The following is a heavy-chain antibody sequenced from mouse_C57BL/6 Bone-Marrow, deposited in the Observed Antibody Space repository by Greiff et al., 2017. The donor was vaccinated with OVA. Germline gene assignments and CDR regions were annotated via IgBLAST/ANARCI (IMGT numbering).Heavy chain of an antibody. D-gene: IGHD1-1*02. V-gene: IGHV1-12*01. CDR2: IYPGNGDT. J-gene: IGHJ3*01. CDR1: GYTFTSYN. CDR3: ARGGNYPFAY. Sequence: QVQLQQSGAELVRPGASVKMSCKASGYTFTSYNMHWVKQTPRQGLEWIGAIYPGNGDTTYNQKLKGKATLPVDNSYSTAYMQLSSLTSEDSAVYFCARGGNYPFAYWGQGTLVTVSA.